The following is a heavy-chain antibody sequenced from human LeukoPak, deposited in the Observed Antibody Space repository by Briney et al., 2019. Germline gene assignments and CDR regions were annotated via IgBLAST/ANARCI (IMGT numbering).Heavy chain of an antibody. CDR1: GYSITSTYY. D-gene: IGHD6-6*01. CDR2: IYHSGST. V-gene: IGHV4-38-2*02. CDR3: ARQEIEYSSSSGGRFDY. J-gene: IGHJ4*02. Sequence: SETLSLTCTVSGYSITSTYYWGWIRQPPGKGLEWIGTIYHSGSTYYNPSLKSRVTISVDTSKNQFSLKLSSVTAADTAVYYCARQEIEYSSSSGGRFDYWGQGTLVTVSS.